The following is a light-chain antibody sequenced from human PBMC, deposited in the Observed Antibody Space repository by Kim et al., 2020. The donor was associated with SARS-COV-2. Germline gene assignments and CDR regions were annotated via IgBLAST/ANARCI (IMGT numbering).Light chain of an antibody. Sequence: AIQMTQSPSSLSASVGDRIIITCRASQGIRNDLGWYQQKPGKAPKLLIYAASSLQSGVPSRFSGSGSGTDFTLTISSLQPEDFATYYCLPDYNYPRTFGQGTKVDIK. CDR3: LPDYNYPRT. CDR1: QGIRND. V-gene: IGKV1-6*02. J-gene: IGKJ1*01. CDR2: AAS.